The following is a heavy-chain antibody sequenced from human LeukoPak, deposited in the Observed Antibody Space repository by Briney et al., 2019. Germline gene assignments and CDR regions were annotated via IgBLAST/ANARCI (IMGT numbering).Heavy chain of an antibody. CDR3: AGGRNGIAVFQH. Sequence: SETLSLTCAVYGGSFSGYYWSWIRQPPGKGLEWIGEINHSGSTNYNPSLKSQVTISVDTYKNQFSLKLSSVTAADTAVYYCAGGRNGIAVFQHWGQGTLVTVSS. J-gene: IGHJ1*01. CDR2: INHSGST. CDR1: GGSFSGYY. V-gene: IGHV4-34*01. D-gene: IGHD6-19*01.